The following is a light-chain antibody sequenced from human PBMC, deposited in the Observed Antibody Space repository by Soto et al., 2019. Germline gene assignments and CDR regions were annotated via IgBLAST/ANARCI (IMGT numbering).Light chain of an antibody. V-gene: IGKV1-13*02. Sequence: AIQLTQSPSSLSASVGDRVTITCRASQGISSALAWYQQKPGKAPKLLIYDASSLESGVPSRFSGSGSGTDFTLTLSSLQPEDFATYYCQQFHSYPLPVTFGQGTRLEIK. CDR2: DAS. J-gene: IGKJ5*01. CDR1: QGISSA. CDR3: QQFHSYPLPVT.